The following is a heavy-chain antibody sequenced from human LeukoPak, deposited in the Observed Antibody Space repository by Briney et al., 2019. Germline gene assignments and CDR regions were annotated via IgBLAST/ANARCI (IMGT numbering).Heavy chain of an antibody. J-gene: IGHJ5*02. D-gene: IGHD2-2*01. CDR1: GGSISSSNW. CDR2: IYHSGST. Sequence: PSETLSLTCAVSGGSISSSNWWSWVRQPPGKGLEWIGEIYHSGSTYYNPSLKSRVTISVDTSKNQFSLSLSCVTAADTAVYYCARWGTYASTSNWFDPWGQGTLVTVSS. CDR3: ARWGTYASTSNWFDP. V-gene: IGHV4-4*02.